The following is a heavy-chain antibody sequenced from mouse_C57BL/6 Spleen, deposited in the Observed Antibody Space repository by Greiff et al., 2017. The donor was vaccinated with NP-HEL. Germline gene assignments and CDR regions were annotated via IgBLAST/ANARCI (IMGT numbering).Heavy chain of an antibody. CDR2: INYDGSST. D-gene: IGHD2-3*01. Sequence: EVKLVESEGGLVQPGSSMKLSCTASGFTFSDYYMAWVRQVPEKGLEWVANINYDGSSTYYLDSLKSRFIISRDNAKNILYLQMSSLKSEDTATYYCARVYDGYYPLDYWGQGTTLTVSS. CDR1: GFTFSDYY. J-gene: IGHJ2*01. V-gene: IGHV5-16*01. CDR3: ARVYDGYYPLDY.